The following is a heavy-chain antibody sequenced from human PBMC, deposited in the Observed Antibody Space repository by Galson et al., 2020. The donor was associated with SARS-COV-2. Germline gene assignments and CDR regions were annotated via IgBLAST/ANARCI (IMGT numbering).Heavy chain of an antibody. V-gene: IGHV3-30*04. Sequence: GGSLRLSCAASGFTFSSYAMHWVRQAPGKGLEWVAVISYDGSNKYYADSVKGRFTISRDNSKNTLYLQMNSLRAEDTAVYYCARPESGSYYNAFDIWGQVTMVTVSS. CDR3: ARPESGSYYNAFDI. CDR1: GFTFSSYA. CDR2: ISYDGSNK. D-gene: IGHD1-26*01. J-gene: IGHJ3*02.